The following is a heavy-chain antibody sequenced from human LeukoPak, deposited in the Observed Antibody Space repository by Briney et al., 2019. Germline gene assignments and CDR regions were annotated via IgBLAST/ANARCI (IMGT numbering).Heavy chain of an antibody. CDR2: IYHSGST. CDR1: GYSISSGNY. V-gene: IGHV4-38-2*02. D-gene: IGHD2-2*01. CDR3: AKGYCSSTTCYDDRGAFDY. Sequence: SETLSLTCSVSGYSISSGNYWGWIRQPPGQGLEWIGSIYHSGSTYYNSSLKSRVTISVDTSKNQFSLKLSSVTAADTAVYYCAKGYCSSTTCYDDRGAFDYWGQGTLVTVSS. J-gene: IGHJ4*02.